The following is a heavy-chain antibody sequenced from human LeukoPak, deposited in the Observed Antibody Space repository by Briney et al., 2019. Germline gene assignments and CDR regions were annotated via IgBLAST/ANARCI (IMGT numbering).Heavy chain of an antibody. J-gene: IGHJ4*02. CDR1: GGSISSYH. CDR2: IYYSGST. D-gene: IGHD6-19*01. Sequence: SETLSLTCTVSGGSISSYHWNWIRQPPGKGLEWIGYIYYSGSTNYNPSPKSRVTISVDTSKNQFSLKLSSVTAADTAVYYCARRPGYSSGWYYFDYWGQGTLVTVSS. CDR3: ARRPGYSSGWYYFDY. V-gene: IGHV4-59*08.